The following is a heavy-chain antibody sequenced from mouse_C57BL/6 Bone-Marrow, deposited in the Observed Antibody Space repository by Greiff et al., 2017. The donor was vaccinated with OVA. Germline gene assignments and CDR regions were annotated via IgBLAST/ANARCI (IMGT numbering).Heavy chain of an antibody. CDR3: ARETLGYSNYFDY. D-gene: IGHD4-1*01. V-gene: IGHV1-54*01. J-gene: IGHJ2*01. CDR2: INPGSGGT. Sequence: VQLQQSGAELVRPGTSVKVSCKASGYAFTNYLIEWVKQRPGQGLEWIGVINPGSGGTNYNEKLKGKATLTADKSSSTAYMQLSSLTSEDSAVYFCARETLGYSNYFDYWGQGTTLTVSS. CDR1: GYAFTNYL.